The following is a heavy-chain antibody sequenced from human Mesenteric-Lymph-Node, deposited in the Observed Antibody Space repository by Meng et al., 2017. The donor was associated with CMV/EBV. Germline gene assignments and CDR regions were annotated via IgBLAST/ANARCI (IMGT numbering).Heavy chain of an antibody. V-gene: IGHV3-23*01. CDR3: TQSSGWYFSIDN. J-gene: IGHJ4*02. D-gene: IGHD6-19*01. CDR2: ISGSGGST. CDR1: GFTFSSYA. Sequence: GESLKISCAASGFTFSSYAMSWVRQAPGKGLEWVSAISGSGGSTYYADSVKGRFTISRDNSKNTLHLQMNSLRAEDTAVYYCTQSSGWYFSIDNWGQGTLVTVSS.